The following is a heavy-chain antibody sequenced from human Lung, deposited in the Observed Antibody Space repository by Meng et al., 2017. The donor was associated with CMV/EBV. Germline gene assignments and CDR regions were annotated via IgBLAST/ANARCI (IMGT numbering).Heavy chain of an antibody. CDR1: GGSISSYY. D-gene: IGHD1-7*01. Sequence: SETLSLXCTVSGGSISSYYWSWIRQPPGKGLEWIGYIYYSGSTNYNPSLKSRVTISVDTSKNQFSLKLSSVTAADTAVYYCARVAKSTITGTTPYYYYGRDVWGQGTTVTFSS. CDR2: IYYSGST. CDR3: ARVAKSTITGTTPYYYYGRDV. J-gene: IGHJ6*02. V-gene: IGHV4-59*01.